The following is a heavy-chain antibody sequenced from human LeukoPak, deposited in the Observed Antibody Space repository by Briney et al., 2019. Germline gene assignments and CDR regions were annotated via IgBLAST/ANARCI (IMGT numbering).Heavy chain of an antibody. J-gene: IGHJ5*02. V-gene: IGHV4-59*01. CDR1: GVSFSGYY. CDR3: TRGYSSGFAGA. D-gene: IGHD6-19*01. CDR2: IYYSGST. Sequence: SETLSLTCAVYGVSFSGYYWSWIRQPPGKGLEWIGYIYYSGSTNYNPSLKSRVTISVDTSKNQFSLKLSSVTAADTAVYYCTRGYSSGFAGAWGQGTLVTVSS.